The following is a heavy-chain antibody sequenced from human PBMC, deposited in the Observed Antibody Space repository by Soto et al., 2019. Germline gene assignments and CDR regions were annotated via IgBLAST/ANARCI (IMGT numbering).Heavy chain of an antibody. Sequence: QVQLVESGGGVVQPGRSLRLSCAASGFTFSSYGMHWVRQAPGKGLEWVAVIWYDGSNKYYADSVKGRFTISRDNSKNPLYLQMNSLRAEDKAVYYCARDRRAPHMVRGVIFPTALDHRGPGNLGHGSS. V-gene: IGHV3-33*01. CDR1: GFTFSSYG. J-gene: IGHJ4*02. D-gene: IGHD3-10*01. CDR3: ARDRRAPHMVRGVIFPTALDH. CDR2: IWYDGSNK.